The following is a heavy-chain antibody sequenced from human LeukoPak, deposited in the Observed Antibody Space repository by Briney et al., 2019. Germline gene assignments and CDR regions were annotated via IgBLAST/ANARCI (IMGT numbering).Heavy chain of an antibody. Sequence: PSETLSLTCSVSGGSMSSENEYWGWIRQTPGKGLEWIGSVYNTGSTDYNPSLKRRFSISIDTSKNQFSLKVTSVTAADTAVYYCARLWSTSCRGGSCPHQPNSWGQGTLVTVSS. J-gene: IGHJ4*02. V-gene: IGHV4-39*01. CDR2: VYNTGST. D-gene: IGHD2-15*01. CDR3: ARLWSTSCRGGSCPHQPNS. CDR1: GGSMSSENEY.